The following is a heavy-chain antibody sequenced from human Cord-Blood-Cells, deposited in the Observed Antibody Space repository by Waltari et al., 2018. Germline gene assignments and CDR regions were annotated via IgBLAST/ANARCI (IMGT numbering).Heavy chain of an antibody. CDR1: GGTFSSYA. CDR3: ASHRGPNWGSEHDAFDI. Sequence: QVQLVQSGAEVKKPGSSVKVSCKASGGTFSSYAISWVRQAPGQGLEWMGGSIPNFGTANDAQKVQGRVTITADKATSTAYMELSSLRSEDTAVYYCASHRGPNWGSEHDAFDIWGQGTMVTVSS. CDR2: SIPNFGTA. J-gene: IGHJ3*02. V-gene: IGHV1-69*06. D-gene: IGHD7-27*01.